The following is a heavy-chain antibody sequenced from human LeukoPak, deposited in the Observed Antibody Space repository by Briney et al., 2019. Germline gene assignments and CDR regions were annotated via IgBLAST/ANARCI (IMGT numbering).Heavy chain of an antibody. J-gene: IGHJ4*02. CDR2: INPNSGGT. V-gene: IGHV1-2*02. CDR3: ARALRYCSGGSCYSGWYFDY. CDR1: GYTFTGYY. Sequence: ASVRVSCKASGYTFTGYYMHWVRQAPGQGLEWMGWINPNSGGTNYAQKFQGRVTMTRDTSISTAYMELSRLRSDDTAVYYCARALRYCSGGSCYSGWYFDYWGQGTLVTVSS. D-gene: IGHD2-15*01.